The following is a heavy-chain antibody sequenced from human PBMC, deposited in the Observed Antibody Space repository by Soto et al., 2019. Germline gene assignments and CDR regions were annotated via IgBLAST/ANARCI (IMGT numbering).Heavy chain of an antibody. Sequence: PGESLKISCAASGFTFSSYSMNWVRQAPEKGLEWIAYISSSSGTIYYAESVKGRFTISRDNAKNSLYLQMNSLRAEDTAVYYCARERALSNYPDYWGQGTLVTVSS. CDR3: ARERALSNYPDY. CDR2: ISSSSGTI. CDR1: GFTFSSYS. V-gene: IGHV3-48*01. J-gene: IGHJ4*02. D-gene: IGHD4-4*01.